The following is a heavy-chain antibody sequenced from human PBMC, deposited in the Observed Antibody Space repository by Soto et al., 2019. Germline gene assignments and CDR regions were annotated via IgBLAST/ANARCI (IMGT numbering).Heavy chain of an antibody. D-gene: IGHD4-4*01. CDR3: VTDRDYSKAY. CDR2: IKEDGSDK. CDR1: GFTFNNYW. V-gene: IGHV3-7*01. J-gene: IGHJ4*02. Sequence: HPGGSLRLSCAASGFTFNNYWMNWVRQAPGKGLEWVANIKEDGSDKHYVDSVKGRFTISRDNPKNSLFLQMNSLRAEDTAVYYCVTDRDYSKAYWGQGTLVTVSS.